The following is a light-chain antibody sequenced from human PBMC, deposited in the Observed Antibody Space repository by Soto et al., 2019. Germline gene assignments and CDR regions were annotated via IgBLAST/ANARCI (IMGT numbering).Light chain of an antibody. J-gene: IGKJ2*01. Sequence: EILMTQSQATLSFSPGERATLSCRASQRISSNVAWYQLKPGQAPRLLIYGASTRATGVPARFSGGGSGTEFTHTISSLQSEDFAVYFCQQYKDWPPYTFGQGTKLEIK. V-gene: IGKV3-15*01. CDR1: QRISSN. CDR3: QQYKDWPPYT. CDR2: GAS.